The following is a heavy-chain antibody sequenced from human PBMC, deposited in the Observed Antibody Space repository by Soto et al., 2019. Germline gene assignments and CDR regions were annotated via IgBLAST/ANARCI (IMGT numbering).Heavy chain of an antibody. J-gene: IGHJ4*02. CDR3: ARGRDLDY. CDR1: GFTFSSYS. V-gene: IGHV3-48*01. CDR2: ISSSSSPK. Sequence: EVQLVDSGGGLVQPGGSLTLSCAASGFTFSSYSMNWVRQAPGKGLEWVSNISSSSSPKYYADSVRGRFTISRDNAKNSLYLQMNSLRAEDTAMYYCARGRDLDYWGQGTLVTVSS.